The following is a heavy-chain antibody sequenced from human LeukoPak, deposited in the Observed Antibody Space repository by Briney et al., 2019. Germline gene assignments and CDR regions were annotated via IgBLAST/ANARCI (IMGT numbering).Heavy chain of an antibody. V-gene: IGHV1-24*01. J-gene: IGHJ6*02. CDR2: FDPEDGET. CDR1: GYTLTELS. Sequence: GSVKVSCKVSGYTLTELSMHWVRQAPGKGLEWMGGFDPEDGETIYAQKFQGRVTMTEDTSTDTAYMELNSLRSDDTAVYYCATDPGEIVPAAKGPRGDYCYGMDVWGQGTTVTVSS. CDR3: ATDPGEIVPAAKGPRGDYCYGMDV. D-gene: IGHD2-2*01.